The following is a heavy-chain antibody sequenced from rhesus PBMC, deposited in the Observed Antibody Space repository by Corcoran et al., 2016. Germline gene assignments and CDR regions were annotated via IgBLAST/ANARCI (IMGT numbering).Heavy chain of an antibody. V-gene: IGHV4-76*01. CDR1: GASLDHPYD. CDR3: ARDSNTLTDNSLDV. J-gene: IGHJ5-2*02. D-gene: IGHD4-23*01. CDR2: NYGVTWNS. Sequence: QVQLRESGPGLVKPSETLSLTCEVSGASLDHPYDWTWVRQSPGRGLEWIGFNYGVTWNSIDNPSIQNRVNISKDTSRNQFSLNLISVTAADTAIYYCARDSNTLTDNSLDVWGRGTLVTVSS.